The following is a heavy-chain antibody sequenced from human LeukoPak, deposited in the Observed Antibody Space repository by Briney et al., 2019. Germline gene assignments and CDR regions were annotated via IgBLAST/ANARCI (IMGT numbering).Heavy chain of an antibody. V-gene: IGHV3-7*01. J-gene: IGHJ5*02. CDR1: GFTFSPYG. CDR2: IKQDGSEK. CDR3: ARVGMVWFGELYRTSARRNWFDP. Sequence: QPGGSLRLSCAAPGFTFSPYGMHWVRQAPGKGLEWVANIKQDGSEKYYVDSVKGRFTISRDNAKNSLYLQMNSLRAEDTAVYYCARVGMVWFGELYRTSARRNWFDPWGQGTLVTVSS. D-gene: IGHD3-10*01.